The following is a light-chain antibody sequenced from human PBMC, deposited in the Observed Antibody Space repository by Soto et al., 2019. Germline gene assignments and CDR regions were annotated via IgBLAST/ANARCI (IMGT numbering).Light chain of an antibody. V-gene: IGLV4-60*02. Sequence: QSVLTQSSSASASLGSSVKLTCTLSSGHSSYIIAWHQQQPGKAPRYLMKLEGSGSYNKGSGVPDRFSGSSSGADRYLTILNLQFEDEADYYCETWDSNTYRVFGGGTKLTVL. CDR3: ETWDSNTYRV. CDR2: LEGSGSY. CDR1: SGHSSYI. J-gene: IGLJ2*01.